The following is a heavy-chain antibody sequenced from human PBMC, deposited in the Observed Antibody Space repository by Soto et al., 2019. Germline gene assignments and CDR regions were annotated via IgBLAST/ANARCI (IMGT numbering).Heavy chain of an antibody. CDR1: GYNFATYW. Sequence: GESLKISCQASGYNFATYWIAWVRQMPGKGLEYMGIIYPGNSDARYSPSFQGQVTFSADKSISTAYLHWSSLKASDTAMYYCARHGFYGDYASNYFDPWGHSTLGSAS. D-gene: IGHD4-17*01. V-gene: IGHV5-51*01. CDR2: IYPGNSDA. CDR3: ARHGFYGDYASNYFDP. J-gene: IGHJ5*02.